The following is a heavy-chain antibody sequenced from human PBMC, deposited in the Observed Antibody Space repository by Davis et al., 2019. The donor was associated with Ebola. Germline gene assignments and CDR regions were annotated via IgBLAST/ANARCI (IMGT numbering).Heavy chain of an antibody. Sequence: GGSLRLSCAASGFTFSGSAMHWVRQASGKGLARVGRIRSKANSYATAYAASVKGRFTISRDDSKNTAYLQMNSLKTEDTAVYYCTSPGDSVDYWGQGTLVTVSS. V-gene: IGHV3-73*01. D-gene: IGHD4-17*01. CDR2: IRSKANSYAT. CDR1: GFTFSGSA. CDR3: TSPGDSVDY. J-gene: IGHJ4*02.